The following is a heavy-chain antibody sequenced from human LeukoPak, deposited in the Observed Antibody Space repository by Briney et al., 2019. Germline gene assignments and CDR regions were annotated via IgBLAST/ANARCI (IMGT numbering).Heavy chain of an antibody. Sequence: SETLSLTCTVSGGSISSYYWSWMRQPAGKGLEWIGRIYTSGSTNYNPSLKSRVTLSLDTSKRQFSLKLSSVTAADTAVYYCARSIYYYDSSGYYRDAFAIWGQGTMVTVSS. D-gene: IGHD3-22*01. CDR1: GGSISSYY. CDR3: ARSIYYYDSSGYYRDAFAI. CDR2: IYTSGST. J-gene: IGHJ3*02. V-gene: IGHV4-4*07.